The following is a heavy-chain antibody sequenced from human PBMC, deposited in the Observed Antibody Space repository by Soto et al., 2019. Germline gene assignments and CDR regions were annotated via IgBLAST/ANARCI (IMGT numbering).Heavy chain of an antibody. Sequence: QVQLQESGPGLVKPSQTLSLTCTVSGGSISSGGYYWSWIRQHPGKGLEWIGYIYYSGSTYYNPSLQSRVTIAVDTSKNQCSLKLSSVTAADTAVYYCARVRAGGGNSDSIDRWGRGTLVTVSS. D-gene: IGHD2-15*01. CDR2: IYYSGST. CDR3: ARVRAGGGNSDSIDR. V-gene: IGHV4-31*03. CDR1: GGSISSGGYY. J-gene: IGHJ2*01.